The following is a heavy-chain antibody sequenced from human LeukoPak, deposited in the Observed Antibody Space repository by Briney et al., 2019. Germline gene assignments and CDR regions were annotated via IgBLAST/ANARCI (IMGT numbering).Heavy chain of an antibody. CDR1: GYTFTDHY. CDR2: INPDIDVA. V-gene: IGHV1-2*06. D-gene: IGHD3-10*01. CDR3: ARAVIRGIHFDS. J-gene: IGHJ4*02. Sequence: ASVKVSCKASGYTFTDHYIHWVRQAPGQGLEWMGRINPDIDVANYAEKFQGRATMTRDTSISTAYMDLGSLTSDDTAVYYCARAVIRGIHFDSWGQGTLVTVSS.